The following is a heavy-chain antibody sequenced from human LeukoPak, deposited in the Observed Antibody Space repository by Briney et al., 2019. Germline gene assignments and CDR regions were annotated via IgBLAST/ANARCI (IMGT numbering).Heavy chain of an antibody. J-gene: IGHJ4*02. V-gene: IGHV1-18*01. CDR3: ARSLYGSGPYYFDY. CDR1: GYTFSSYV. Sequence: AASVKVSCKASGYTFSSYVIDWVRQAPGQGLEWMGWISAYNGNTNYAQKLQGRVTMTTDTSTSTAYMELRSLRSDDTAVYYCARSLYGSGPYYFDYWGQGTLVTVSS. D-gene: IGHD3-10*01. CDR2: ISAYNGNT.